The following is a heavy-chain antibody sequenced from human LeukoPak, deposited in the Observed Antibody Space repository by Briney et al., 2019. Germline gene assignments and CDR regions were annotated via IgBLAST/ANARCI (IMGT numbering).Heavy chain of an antibody. J-gene: IGHJ6*02. CDR1: GVSISSYY. CDR3: ARDRWTLVVDYGMDV. CDR2: IYYSGST. V-gene: IGHV4-59*01. D-gene: IGHD2-8*02. Sequence: PSETLSLTCTVSGVSISSYYWSWIRQPPGKGLEWIGYIYYSGSTNYNPSLKSRVTISVDTSKNQFSLKLSSVTAADTAAYYCARDRWTLVVDYGMDVWGQGTMVTVSS.